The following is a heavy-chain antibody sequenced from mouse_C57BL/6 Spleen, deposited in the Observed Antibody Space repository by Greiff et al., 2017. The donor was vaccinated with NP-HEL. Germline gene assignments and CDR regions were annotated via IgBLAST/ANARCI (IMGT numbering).Heavy chain of an antibody. CDR2: ISDGGRYT. Sequence: EVKLVESGGGLVKPGGSLKLSCAASGFTFSSYAMSWVRQTPEKRLEWVATISDGGRYTYYPDNVKGRFTISRDNAKNNLYLQMSHLKSEDTAMYYCARDDYGTLYYYAMDYWGQGTSVTVSS. V-gene: IGHV5-4*01. CDR1: GFTFSSYA. CDR3: ARDDYGTLYYYAMDY. J-gene: IGHJ4*01. D-gene: IGHD1-1*01.